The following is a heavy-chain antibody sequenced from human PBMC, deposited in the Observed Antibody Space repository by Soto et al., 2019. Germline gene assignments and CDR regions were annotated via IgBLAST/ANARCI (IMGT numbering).Heavy chain of an antibody. V-gene: IGHV3-30*18. CDR2: ISRDGSNK. D-gene: IGHD3-9*01. J-gene: IGHJ4*02. CDR3: AKDIGILPGYKGIDF. Sequence: QVQLVESGGGVVQPGRSLRLSCAASGFTFSSYGMRWVRQAPGKGLEWVAFISRDGSNKYYADSVKGRFTISRDNSKNTMYQQMDRLRAKDTAVYSCAKDIGILPGYKGIDFWGQGTLVTVSS. CDR1: GFTFSSYG.